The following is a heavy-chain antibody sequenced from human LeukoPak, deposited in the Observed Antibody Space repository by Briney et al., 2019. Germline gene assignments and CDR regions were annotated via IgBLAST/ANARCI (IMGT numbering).Heavy chain of an antibody. D-gene: IGHD3-3*01. J-gene: IGHJ4*02. V-gene: IGHV3-30-3*01. CDR1: GFTFSSYA. CDR2: ISYDGSNK. Sequence: PGRSLRLSCAASGFTFSSYAMHWVRQAPGKGLEWVAVISYDGSNKYYADSVKGRFTISRDNSKNTLYLQMNSLRAEDTAVYYCARGPILYPRDYWGQGTLVTVSS. CDR3: ARGPILYPRDY.